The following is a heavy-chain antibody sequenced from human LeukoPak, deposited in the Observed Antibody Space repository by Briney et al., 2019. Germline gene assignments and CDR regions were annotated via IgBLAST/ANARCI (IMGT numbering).Heavy chain of an antibody. J-gene: IGHJ2*01. V-gene: IGHV4-61*01. CDR3: ARVGSSWSHPNWYFDL. CDR1: GGSISSGYYY. Sequence: SETLSLTCTVSGGSISSGYYYWSWIRQHPGKGLEWIGYIYYSGSTNYNPSLKSRVTISVDTSKNQFSLKLSSVTAADTAVYYCARVGSSWSHPNWYFDLWGRGTLVTVSS. D-gene: IGHD6-13*01. CDR2: IYYSGST.